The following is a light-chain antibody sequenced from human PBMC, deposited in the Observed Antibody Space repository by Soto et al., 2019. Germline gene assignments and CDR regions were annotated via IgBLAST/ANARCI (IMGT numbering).Light chain of an antibody. CDR3: QQTYSNLLS. J-gene: IGKJ4*01. CDR2: AAS. V-gene: IGKV1-39*01. CDR1: QSISYS. Sequence: DIQLTQSPSSLSASVGDRVTITCRASQSISYSLNWYQQKPGKAPKVLISAASSLQSGVPSRFSGSGSGTNFALTISGLEPEDSATYYCQQTYSNLLSFGGGTKVDIK.